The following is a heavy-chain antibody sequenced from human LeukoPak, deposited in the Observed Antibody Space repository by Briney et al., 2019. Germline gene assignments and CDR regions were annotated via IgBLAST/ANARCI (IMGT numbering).Heavy chain of an antibody. D-gene: IGHD6-13*01. CDR1: GYTFTSYA. Sequence: GASVKVSRKASGYTFTSYAMHWVRQAPGQRPEWMGWINAGNGNTKYTQKFQGRVTITRDTSASTAYMELSSLRSEDTAVYYCARMYSSSWYKANWFDPWGQGTLVTVSS. J-gene: IGHJ5*02. V-gene: IGHV1-3*01. CDR2: INAGNGNT. CDR3: ARMYSSSWYKANWFDP.